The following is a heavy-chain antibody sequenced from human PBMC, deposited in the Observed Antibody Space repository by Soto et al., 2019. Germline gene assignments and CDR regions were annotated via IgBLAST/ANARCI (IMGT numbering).Heavy chain of an antibody. D-gene: IGHD3-9*01. CDR2: IKSKTDGGTT. V-gene: IGHV3-15*07. CDR3: TTDRGGRRPIYYYYYGMDV. Sequence: GGSLRLSCAASGFTFSNAWMNWVRQAPGKGLEWVGRIKSKTDGGTTDYAAPVKGRFTISRDDSKNTLYLQMNSLKTEDTAVYYCTTDRGGRRPIYYYYYGMDVWGQGTTVTVSS. CDR1: GFTFSNAW. J-gene: IGHJ6*02.